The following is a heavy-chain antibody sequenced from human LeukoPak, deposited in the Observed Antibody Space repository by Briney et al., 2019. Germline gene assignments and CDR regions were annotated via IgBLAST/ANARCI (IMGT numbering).Heavy chain of an antibody. CDR3: AKGRGYYYGMDV. V-gene: IGHV3-23*01. CDR1: GFTFSSFA. Sequence: QPGGSLRLSCAASGFTFSSFAMSCVRQAPGKGLEWVSAISGSGLSTYYADSVKGRFTISRDNSKNTLYLQMNSLRAEDTAVYHCAKGRGYYYGMDVWGQGTTVTVSS. J-gene: IGHJ6*02. D-gene: IGHD3-10*01. CDR2: ISGSGLST.